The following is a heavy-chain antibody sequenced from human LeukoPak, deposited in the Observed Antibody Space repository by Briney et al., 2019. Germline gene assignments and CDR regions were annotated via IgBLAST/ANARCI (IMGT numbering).Heavy chain of an antibody. Sequence: GGSLRLSCAASGFTFSSYSMNWVRQAPGKGLEWVSSISSSSSYIYYADSVKGRFTISRDNAKNSLYLQMNSLRAEDTAVYYCASGSHFYGPVAAAGDYWGQGTLVTVSS. CDR1: GFTFSSYS. V-gene: IGHV3-21*04. D-gene: IGHD6-13*01. CDR2: ISSSSSYI. J-gene: IGHJ4*02. CDR3: ASGSHFYGPVAAAGDY.